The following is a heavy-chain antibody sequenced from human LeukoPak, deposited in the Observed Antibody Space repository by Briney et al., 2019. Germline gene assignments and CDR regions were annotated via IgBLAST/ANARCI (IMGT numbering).Heavy chain of an antibody. D-gene: IGHD1-1*01. CDR2: INAGNGNT. CDR3: ASYSGTGHYYYGMDV. J-gene: IGHJ6*02. CDR1: GYTFTSYA. V-gene: IGHV1-3*01. Sequence: ASVKVSCKASGYTFTSYAMHWVRQAPGQRLEWMGWINAGNGNTKYSQKFQGRVTITRDTSASTAYMELSGLRSEDTAVYYCASYSGTGHYYYGMDVWGQGTMVTVSS.